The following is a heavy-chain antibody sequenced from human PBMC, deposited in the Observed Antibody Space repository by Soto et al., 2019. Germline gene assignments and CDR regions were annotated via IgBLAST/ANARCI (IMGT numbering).Heavy chain of an antibody. CDR3: AKPGRGQLLYIDY. V-gene: IGHV3-23*01. D-gene: IGHD2-2*01. CDR2: ITGSGTNT. CDR1: GFTFIDYG. J-gene: IGHJ4*02. Sequence: PGGSLRLSCVTSGFTFIDYGLSWVRQAPGKGLEWASGITGSGTNTYYADSVKGRFTISRDNSRNTVYLQMTSLRADDTAIYYCAKPGRGQLLYIDYWGQGALVTVSS.